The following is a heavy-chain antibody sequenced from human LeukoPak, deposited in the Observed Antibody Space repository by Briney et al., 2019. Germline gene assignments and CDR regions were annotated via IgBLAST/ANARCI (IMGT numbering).Heavy chain of an antibody. V-gene: IGHV1-2*04. CDR2: INPNSGGT. CDR3: AGGGSEQLVQDFDY. J-gene: IGHJ4*02. Sequence: ASVKASCKASGYTFTGYYMHWVRQAPGQGLEWMGWINPNSGGTNYAQKFQGWVTMTRDTSISTAYMELSRLRSDDTAVYYCAGGGSEQLVQDFDYWGQGTLATVSS. D-gene: IGHD6-6*01. CDR1: GYTFTGYY.